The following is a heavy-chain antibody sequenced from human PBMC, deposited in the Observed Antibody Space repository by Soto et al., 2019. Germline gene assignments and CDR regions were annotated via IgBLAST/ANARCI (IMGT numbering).Heavy chain of an antibody. CDR1: GDTFSSYA. D-gene: IGHD2-2*01. J-gene: IGHJ6*02. V-gene: IGHV1-69*01. CDR3: ARNGLGYCSSTSCPTPRYYYYYGMDV. CDR2: IIPIFGTA. Sequence: QVQLVQSGAEVKKPGSSVKVSCKASGDTFSSYAISWVRQAPGQGLEWMGGIIPIFGTANYAQKFQGRVTITADESTSTAYMELSSLRSEDTAVYYCARNGLGYCSSTSCPTPRYYYYYGMDVWGQGTTVTVSS.